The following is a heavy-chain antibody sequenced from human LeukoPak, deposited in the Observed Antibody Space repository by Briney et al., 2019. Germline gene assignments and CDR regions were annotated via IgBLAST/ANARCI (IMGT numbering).Heavy chain of an antibody. CDR2: ISYDGSNK. D-gene: IGHD6-13*01. J-gene: IGHJ6*02. Sequence: TGGSLRLSCAASGFTFSSYAMSWVRQAPGKGLEWVAVISYDGSNKYYADSVKGRFTISRDNSKNTLYLQMNSLRAEDTAVYYCAREKSAAGDYYYYYGMDVWGQGTTVTVSS. V-gene: IGHV3-30-3*01. CDR1: GFTFSSYA. CDR3: AREKSAAGDYYYYYGMDV.